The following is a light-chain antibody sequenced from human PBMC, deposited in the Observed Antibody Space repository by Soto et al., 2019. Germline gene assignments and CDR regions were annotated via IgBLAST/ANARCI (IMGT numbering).Light chain of an antibody. Sequence: EIVLTQSPGTLSLSPGERATLSCRASQSVGRDYLAWYQQKPGQAPRLLIYHASNRATGIPDRFSGSGSGTDFTLTISRLESEDFAEFYCQQYASSPLTFGGGTKVEIK. V-gene: IGKV3-20*01. CDR2: HAS. J-gene: IGKJ4*01. CDR1: QSVGRDY. CDR3: QQYASSPLT.